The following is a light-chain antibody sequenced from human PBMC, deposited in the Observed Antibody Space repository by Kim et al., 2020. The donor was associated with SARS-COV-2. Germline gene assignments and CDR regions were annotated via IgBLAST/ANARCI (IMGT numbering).Light chain of an antibody. CDR3: QQSNSTPLT. CDR2: AAS. CDR1: QSISTN. Sequence: ASVGDRVTITCRASQSISTNLNWYQQQSGKAPKLLIYAASSLQGGVPSRFSGSGSGTDFTLTISSLQPEDSATYYCQQSNSTPLTFGGGTRVEIK. V-gene: IGKV1-39*01. J-gene: IGKJ4*01.